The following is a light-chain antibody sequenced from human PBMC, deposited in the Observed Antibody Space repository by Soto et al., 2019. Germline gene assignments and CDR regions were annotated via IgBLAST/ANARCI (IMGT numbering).Light chain of an antibody. CDR2: DTS. V-gene: IGKV3-15*01. CDR3: QPYNNWPLT. J-gene: IGKJ4*01. CDR1: QGIGDT. Sequence: VISQSPATLFVSPAEGATLSCRASQGIGDTLAWYQHKPGQTPRLLIYDTSTRATGVPTRFSGSRSGAEFTLTINSLQSEDFAVYYCQPYNNWPLTFCGGTKVDIK.